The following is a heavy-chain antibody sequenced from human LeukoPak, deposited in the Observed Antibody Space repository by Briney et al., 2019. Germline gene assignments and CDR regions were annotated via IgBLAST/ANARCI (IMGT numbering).Heavy chain of an antibody. J-gene: IGHJ4*01. CDR3: AREVGYSSGFAY. CDR1: GFTSSSYA. V-gene: IGHV3-30-3*01. D-gene: IGHD6-25*01. Sequence: GGSLRLSCACSGFTSSSYAFHWVRQAPGKGLEWVAVISYDGSSKYYADSVKGRFTISRDNSKNTLYLQMNSLRAEDTAVFYCAREVGYSSGFAYWGHGTLVTVSS. CDR2: ISYDGSSK.